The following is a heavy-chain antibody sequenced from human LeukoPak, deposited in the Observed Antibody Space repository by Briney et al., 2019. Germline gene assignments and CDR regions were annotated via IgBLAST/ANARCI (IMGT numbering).Heavy chain of an antibody. D-gene: IGHD3-3*01. J-gene: IGHJ5*02. Sequence: SETLSLTCAVSGYSISSGYYWGWIRQPPGKGLEWIGSIYHSGSTYYNPSLKSRVTISVDTSKNQFSLKPSSVTAADTAVYYCAKSPRLYDFWSGSNWFDPWGQGTLVTVSS. V-gene: IGHV4-38-2*01. CDR1: GYSISSGYY. CDR3: AKSPRLYDFWSGSNWFDP. CDR2: IYHSGST.